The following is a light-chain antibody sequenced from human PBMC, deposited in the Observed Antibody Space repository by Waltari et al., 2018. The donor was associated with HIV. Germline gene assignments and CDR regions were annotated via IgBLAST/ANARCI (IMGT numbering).Light chain of an antibody. CDR1: SRHVGGYNY. CDR3: CSYAGSSTFPYV. Sequence: QSALTQPASVSGSPGQSITISCTGTSRHVGGYNYVSCYQQHPGKAPKLMIYDVSKRPSGVSNRFSGSKSGNTASLTISGLQAEDEADYYCCSYAGSSTFPYVFGTGTKVTVL. V-gene: IGLV2-23*02. CDR2: DVS. J-gene: IGLJ1*01.